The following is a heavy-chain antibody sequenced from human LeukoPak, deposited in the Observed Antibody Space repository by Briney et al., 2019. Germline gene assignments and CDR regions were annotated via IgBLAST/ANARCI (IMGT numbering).Heavy chain of an antibody. CDR2: IIPIFGTA. CDR3: ARGGSGSYFSWLDP. J-gene: IGHJ5*02. CDR1: GGTFSSYA. D-gene: IGHD3-10*01. V-gene: IGHV1-69*05. Sequence: SVKVSCKASGGTFSSYAISWVRQAPGQGLEWMGRIIPIFGTANYAQRFQGRVTITTDESTSTAYMELSSLRSDDTAVYYCARGGSGSYFSWLDPWGQGTLVTVSS.